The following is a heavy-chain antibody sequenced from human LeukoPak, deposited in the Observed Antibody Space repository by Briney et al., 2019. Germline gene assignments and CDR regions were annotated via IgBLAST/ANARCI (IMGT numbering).Heavy chain of an antibody. J-gene: IGHJ4*02. CDR3: ASLDPFDY. V-gene: IGHV3-30*02. CDR1: GFTFSSYG. Sequence: GSLRLSCAASGFTFSSYGMHWVRQAPGKGLEWVAFTRYDGSSRYYADSVKGRFTISRDNAKNTLYLQMNSLRAEDTAIYYCASLDPFDYWGQGTLVTVSS. CDR2: TRYDGSSR.